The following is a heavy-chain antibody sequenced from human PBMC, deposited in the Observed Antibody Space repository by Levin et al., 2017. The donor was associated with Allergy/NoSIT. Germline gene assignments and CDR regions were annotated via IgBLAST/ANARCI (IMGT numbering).Heavy chain of an antibody. V-gene: IGHV3-11*01. D-gene: IGHD3-10*01. CDR2: ISSSGSTI. CDR1: GFTFSDYY. Sequence: PGGSLRLSCAASGFTFSDYYMSWIRQAPGKGLEWVSYISSSGSTIYYADSVKGRFTISRDNAKNSLYLQMNSLRAEDTAVYYCARSDIYYSSYKDYWGQGTLVTVSS. CDR3: ARSDIYYSSYKDY. J-gene: IGHJ4*02.